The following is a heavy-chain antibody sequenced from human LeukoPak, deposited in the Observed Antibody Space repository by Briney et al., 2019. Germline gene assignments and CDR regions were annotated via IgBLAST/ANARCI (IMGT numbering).Heavy chain of an antibody. D-gene: IGHD6-19*01. V-gene: IGHV3-23*01. CDR3: AIAKGPVDIVVAATGVFGY. J-gene: IGHJ4*02. Sequence: GGSLRLSCVDSTSTFSSYAMNWVRQAPGKSLEWVSGISATGDNSYYPDSVRGRFTISRGNSRNTLFLQMSRLRTDDTAVYYCAIAKGPVDIVVAATGVFGYWGQGALVTVSS. CDR2: ISATGDNS. CDR1: TSTFSSYA.